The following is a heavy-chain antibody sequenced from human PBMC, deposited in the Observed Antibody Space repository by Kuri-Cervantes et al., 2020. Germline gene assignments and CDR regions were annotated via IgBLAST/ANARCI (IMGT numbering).Heavy chain of an antibody. CDR3: ARDLTDLAAHYDAFDI. Sequence: SETLSLTCSVSGGSISSSSYYWAWIRQPPGKGLEWIGSIYYSGSTYYNPSLKSRVTISVDTSKNQFSLKLSSVTAADTAVYYCARDLTDLAAHYDAFDIWGQGTMVTVSS. J-gene: IGHJ3*02. V-gene: IGHV4-39*07. CDR2: IYYSGST. D-gene: IGHD4/OR15-4a*01. CDR1: GGSISSSSYY.